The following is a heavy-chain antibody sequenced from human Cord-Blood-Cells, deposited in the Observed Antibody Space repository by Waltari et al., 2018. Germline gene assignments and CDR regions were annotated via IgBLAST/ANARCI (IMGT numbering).Heavy chain of an antibody. V-gene: IGHV1-2*04. Sequence: QVQLVQSGAEVKKPGASVKVSCTASGYTFTGYYMHWVRQAPGQGLEWMGWINPNSGGTNYAQKFQVWVTMTRDTSISTAYMELSRLRSDDTAVYYCARQIYYGSGSYYRGFDYWGQGTLVTVSS. CDR1: GYTFTGYY. CDR2: INPNSGGT. CDR3: ARQIYYGSGSYYRGFDY. J-gene: IGHJ4*02. D-gene: IGHD3-10*01.